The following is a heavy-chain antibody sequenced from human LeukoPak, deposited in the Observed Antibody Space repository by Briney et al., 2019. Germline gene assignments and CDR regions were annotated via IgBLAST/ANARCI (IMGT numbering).Heavy chain of an antibody. CDR3: ARERSDYYGASGYADAFDI. V-gene: IGHV3-11*05. CDR2: ITSSSTYT. D-gene: IGHD3-10*01. CDR1: GFTFSDYA. J-gene: IGHJ3*02. Sequence: KSGGSLRLSCIASGFTFSDYAMTWIRQAPGKGLEWVSYITSSSTYTNYADSVKGRFTISRDNGRISLFLQMNSLRVDDTAVYYCARERSDYYGASGYADAFDIWGQGTMVTVSS.